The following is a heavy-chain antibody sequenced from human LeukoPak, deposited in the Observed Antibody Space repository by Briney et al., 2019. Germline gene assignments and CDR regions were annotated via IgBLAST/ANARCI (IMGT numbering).Heavy chain of an antibody. Sequence: SVKVSCKASGDTFSSYAISWVRQAPGQGLEWMGGIIPIFGTANYAQKFQGRVTITTGESTSTAYMELSGLRSEDTAVYYCARAVVVQAAQYFDYWGQGTLVTVSS. CDR2: IIPIFGTA. J-gene: IGHJ4*02. CDR3: ARAVVVQAAQYFDY. D-gene: IGHD2-2*01. CDR1: GDTFSSYA. V-gene: IGHV1-69*05.